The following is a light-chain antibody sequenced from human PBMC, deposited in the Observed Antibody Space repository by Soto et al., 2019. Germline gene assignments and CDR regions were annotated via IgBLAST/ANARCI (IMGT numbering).Light chain of an antibody. CDR1: QSVSSNY. Sequence: EIVLTQSPGTLSLSPGERATLSCRASQSVSSNYLTWYQQKPCQAPRLLIYGASSRATGIPDRFSGSGSGTDFTLTISRLEPEDFAVYYCQQYGSSPFTFGPGTKVDIK. CDR3: QQYGSSPFT. CDR2: GAS. V-gene: IGKV3-20*01. J-gene: IGKJ3*01.